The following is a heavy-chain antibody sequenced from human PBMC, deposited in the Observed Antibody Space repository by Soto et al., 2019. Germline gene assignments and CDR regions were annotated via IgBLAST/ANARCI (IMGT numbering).Heavy chain of an antibody. CDR2: IFFTGIT. Sequence: QVQLQESGPGLVWPSETLSLTCTVSGGSVTTGSYNWSWIRRPPGKGLEWIGNIFFTGITHYNPSLNNRVTMSVDTSKNQFSLTVTSVTAADTAVYYCARDGHGMDVWGQGTTVTVSS. CDR3: ARDGHGMDV. CDR1: GGSVTTGSYN. J-gene: IGHJ6*02. V-gene: IGHV4-61*01.